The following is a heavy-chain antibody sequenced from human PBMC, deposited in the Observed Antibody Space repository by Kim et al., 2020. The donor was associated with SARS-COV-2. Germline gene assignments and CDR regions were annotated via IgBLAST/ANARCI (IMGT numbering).Heavy chain of an antibody. V-gene: IGHV3-23*01. D-gene: IGHD2-21*02. Sequence: SVKGRFTISRENSKNTVYLRMNSLGVEDTAIYYCAKFYGHCGGDWDYSMDVWGQGTTVTVS. CDR3: AKFYGHCGGDWDYSMDV. J-gene: IGHJ6*02.